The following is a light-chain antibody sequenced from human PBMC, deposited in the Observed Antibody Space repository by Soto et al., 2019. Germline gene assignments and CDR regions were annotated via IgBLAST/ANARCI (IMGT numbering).Light chain of an antibody. CDR3: QRYDSFRT. Sequence: EIVLTQSPCTLSFSPGARATLSCRASQSVRSNFLAWYQQKPGQAPRLLIYGASNRATGIPDRFSGSGSGTDFTLTITRLEPEDFAMYYCQRYDSFRTFGQGTKVDIK. CDR1: QSVRSNF. J-gene: IGKJ1*01. CDR2: GAS. V-gene: IGKV3-20*01.